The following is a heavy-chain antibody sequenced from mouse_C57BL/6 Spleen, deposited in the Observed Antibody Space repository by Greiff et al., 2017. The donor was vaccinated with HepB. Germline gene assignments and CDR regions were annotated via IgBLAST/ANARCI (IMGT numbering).Heavy chain of an antibody. D-gene: IGHD2-5*01. J-gene: IGHJ4*01. V-gene: IGHV1-19*01. CDR2: INPYNGGT. Sequence: SGPVLVKPGASVKMSCKASGYTFTDYYMNWVKQSHGKSLEWIGVINPYNGGTSYNQKFKGKATLTVDKSSSTAYMELNSLTSEDSAVYYCARPYSNYYAMDYWGQGTSVTVSS. CDR3: ARPYSNYYAMDY. CDR1: GYTFTDYY.